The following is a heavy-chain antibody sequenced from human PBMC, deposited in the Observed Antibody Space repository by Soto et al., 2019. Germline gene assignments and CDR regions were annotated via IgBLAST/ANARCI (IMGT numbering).Heavy chain of an antibody. CDR1: GGSISSVGYS. CDR3: ARVPDY. V-gene: IGHV4-30-2*01. J-gene: IGHJ4*02. CDR2: IHHSRST. Sequence: QLQLQESGSGLVKTSQTLSLTCAVSGGSISSVGYSWGWIRQPPGKGLEWIGSIHHSRSTYYNPSLKSRDTIPVDRSRNQFSLRLSSVTAADRAVYYCARVPDYWGQGTLVTVSS.